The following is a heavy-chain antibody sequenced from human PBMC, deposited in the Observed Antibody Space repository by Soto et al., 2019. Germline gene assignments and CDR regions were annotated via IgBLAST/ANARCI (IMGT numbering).Heavy chain of an antibody. CDR1: VYIFTSCA. V-gene: IGHV1-3*01. J-gene: IGHJ6*02. Sequence: WVHDSCKAAVYIFTSCAVPGVRQAPGERLEWMGWINAGNGNTKYSQKFQGRVTITRDTSASTAYMALSSLRSEDTAVYYCARADIIVMVYSIPVPIWGIDVWGQGTMVTASS. CDR3: ARADIIVMVYSIPVPIWGIDV. CDR2: INAGNGNT. D-gene: IGHD2-8*01.